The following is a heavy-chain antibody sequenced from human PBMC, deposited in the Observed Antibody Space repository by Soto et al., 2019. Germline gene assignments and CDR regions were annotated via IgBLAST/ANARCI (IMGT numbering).Heavy chain of an antibody. J-gene: IGHJ3*01. Sequence: QAGGSLRLSCAASGFTFSSYWMNWVRQAPGKGLEWVANIREDGSEKYYVDSVKGRFTISRDNAKKSLYLQMYSLRAEDTAVYYCAREEYCSSTSCLGAFDFWGQGTMVTVSS. V-gene: IGHV3-7*03. D-gene: IGHD2-2*01. CDR3: AREEYCSSTSCLGAFDF. CDR2: IREDGSEK. CDR1: GFTFSSYW.